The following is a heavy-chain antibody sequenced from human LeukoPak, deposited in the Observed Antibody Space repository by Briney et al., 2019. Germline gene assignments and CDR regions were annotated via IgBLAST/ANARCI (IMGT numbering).Heavy chain of an antibody. CDR3: AREMGDTAVASALAF. CDR1: GYTFTGYY. Sequence: ASVKVSCKASGYTFTGYYIHWVRQAPGQGLECMGWINPKSGGTNYGKKVQGRVTMTWDTSISTAYMELSSLRSDDTAVYYCAREMGDTAVASALAFWGQGTLVTVSS. D-gene: IGHD5-18*01. CDR2: INPKSGGT. V-gene: IGHV1-2*02. J-gene: IGHJ4*02.